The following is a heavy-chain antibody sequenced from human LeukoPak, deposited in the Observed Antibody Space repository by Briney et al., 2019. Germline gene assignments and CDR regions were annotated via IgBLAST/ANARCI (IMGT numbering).Heavy chain of an antibody. Sequence: SETLSLTCTVSGGSISSSSYYWGWIRQPPGKGLEWIGSIYYSGSTYYNPSLKSRVTISVDTSKNQFSLKLSSVTAADTAVYYCARGVRFGNWFDPWGQGTLVTVSS. CDR1: GGSISSSSYY. D-gene: IGHD3-10*01. J-gene: IGHJ5*02. CDR2: IYYSGST. CDR3: ARGVRFGNWFDP. V-gene: IGHV4-39*01.